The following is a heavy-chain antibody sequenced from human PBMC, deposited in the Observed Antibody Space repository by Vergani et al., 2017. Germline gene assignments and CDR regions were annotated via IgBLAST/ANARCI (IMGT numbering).Heavy chain of an antibody. Sequence: QVQLQESGPGLVKPSQTLSLTCTVSGDSISRDYYWTWIRQLPGKGLEWIGYIFYSGTTYYNPSLESRVTMSVDTARTQFSLKLNSVTAADTAVYFCEGHRGSGGIFPSSDFYGMDVWGHGTTVTVSS. CDR1: GDSISRDYY. CDR3: EGHRGSGGIFPSSDFYGMDV. J-gene: IGHJ6*02. V-gene: IGHV4-31*03. D-gene: IGHD3-10*01. CDR2: IFYSGTT.